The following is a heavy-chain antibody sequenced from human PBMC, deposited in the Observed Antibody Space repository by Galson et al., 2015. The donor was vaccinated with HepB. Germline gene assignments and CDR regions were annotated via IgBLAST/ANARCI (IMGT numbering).Heavy chain of an antibody. D-gene: IGHD3-22*01. V-gene: IGHV5-51*01. CDR1: GYMFTSYW. J-gene: IGHJ3*01. CDR3: ARPNDSSGYYVGIDAFDF. Sequence: QSGAEVKKPWESLKISCMGSGYMFTSYWIAWVRQMPGKGLEWMGIIYPRDSDTKYSPSFQGQVTMSVDRSISTVYLEWSSLKASDTAMYYCARPNDSSGYYVGIDAFDFWGQGTMVTVSS. CDR2: IYPRDSDT.